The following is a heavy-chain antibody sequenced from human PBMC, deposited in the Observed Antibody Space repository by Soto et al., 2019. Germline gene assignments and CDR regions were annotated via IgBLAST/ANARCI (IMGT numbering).Heavy chain of an antibody. Sequence: PGGSLRLSCTASGFALRSHAMQWVRQAPGKGLEWVAVISSDGATKYVADSLKGRFTISRDNFESTMSLQMNNLRPEDTALYYCARSSVHIAAAGRLDLWGPRTLVTVSS. CDR1: GFALRSHA. D-gene: IGHD6-13*01. J-gene: IGHJ4*02. V-gene: IGHV3-30*14. CDR2: ISSDGATK. CDR3: ARSSVHIAAAGRLDL.